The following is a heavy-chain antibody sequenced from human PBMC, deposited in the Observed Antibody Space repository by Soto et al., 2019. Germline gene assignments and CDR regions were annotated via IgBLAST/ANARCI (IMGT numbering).Heavy chain of an antibody. J-gene: IGHJ6*02. CDR3: AVAYNYYYGMDV. D-gene: IGHD5-12*01. Sequence: EVQLVESGGALVQPGGSLRLSCAASGFTFSSYKMNWVRQAPGKGLEWVSDITSSSGTIYYADSVKGRFTMSRDNAKNSLYLQMNSLRVEDTAVYYCAVAYNYYYGMDVWGQGTTVTVSS. CDR1: GFTFSSYK. V-gene: IGHV3-48*01. CDR2: ITSSSGTI.